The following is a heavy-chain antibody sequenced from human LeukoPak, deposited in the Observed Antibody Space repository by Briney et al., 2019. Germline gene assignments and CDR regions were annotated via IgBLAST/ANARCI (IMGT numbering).Heavy chain of an antibody. J-gene: IGHJ5*02. CDR1: GGSFSGYY. D-gene: IGHD3-22*01. Sequence: PSETLSLTCAVYGGSFSGYYWGWIRQPPGKGLEWIGSIYYSGSTYYNPSLKSRVTISVDTSKNQFSLKLSSVTAADTAVYYCASGYDRQETYYYDSSGYEDSLFDPWGQGTLVTVSS. V-gene: IGHV4-34*01. CDR3: ASGYDRQETYYYDSSGYEDSLFDP. CDR2: IYYSGST.